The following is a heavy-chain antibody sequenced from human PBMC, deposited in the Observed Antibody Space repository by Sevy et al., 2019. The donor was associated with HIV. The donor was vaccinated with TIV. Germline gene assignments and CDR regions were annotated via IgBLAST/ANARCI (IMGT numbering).Heavy chain of an antibody. CDR2: ISDSGTTT. CDR1: GFTFSSHA. J-gene: IGHJ4*02. Sequence: GGSLRHSCAASGFTFSSHAMSWVRQAPGKGLEWVSAISDSGTTTYYEDSVKGRFTISRDNSKNTLYLQMDGLRAEDTAIYYCARAFTGGYQQPFDYWGQGTLVTVSS. CDR3: ARAFTGGYQQPFDY. D-gene: IGHD1-26*01. V-gene: IGHV3-23*01.